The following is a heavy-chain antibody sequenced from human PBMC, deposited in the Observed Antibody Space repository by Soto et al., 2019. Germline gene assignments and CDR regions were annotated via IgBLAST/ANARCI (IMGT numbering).Heavy chain of an antibody. D-gene: IGHD3-10*01. Sequence: QGQLVESGGGVVRPGGSLKIYCEASGVSIRGYGMHWVRQVPGRGLEWVAVVSEDGTVQRYLDAVKGRFYISRDNPKNTVFLQMYRLSREDTAIYFCAKECQRELHAFDLWGQGTVVTVS. V-gene: IGHV3-30*18. CDR3: AKECQRELHAFDL. CDR1: GVSIRGYG. J-gene: IGHJ3*01. CDR2: VSEDGTVQ.